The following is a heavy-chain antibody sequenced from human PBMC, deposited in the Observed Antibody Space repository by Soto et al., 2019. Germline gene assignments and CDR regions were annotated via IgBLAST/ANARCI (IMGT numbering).Heavy chain of an antibody. J-gene: IGHJ6*02. CDR2: FDPEDGET. V-gene: IGHV1-24*01. D-gene: IGHD6-19*01. CDR3: ATGRPMAGHYYYYGMDV. Sequence: ASVKVSCKVSGYTLTVLSMHLVRQAPGKGLEWMGGFDPEDGETIYAQKFQGRVTMTEDTSTDTAYMELSSLRSEDTAVYYCATGRPMAGHYYYYGMDVWGQGTTVTVS. CDR1: GYTLTVLS.